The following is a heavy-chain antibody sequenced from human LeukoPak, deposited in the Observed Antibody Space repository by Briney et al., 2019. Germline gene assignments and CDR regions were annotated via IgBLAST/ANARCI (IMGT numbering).Heavy chain of an antibody. CDR3: ARRRSVGGSLWFDP. Sequence: PSETLSLTCTVSGGSVTTYYWSWIRQPPGKGLEWIGSIYVNGTTRYYPSLKSRVTLSVDTSKHQFALELTSVPAADTSVYYCARRRSVGGSLWFDPWGQGTQVTVSS. J-gene: IGHJ5*02. CDR1: GGSVTTYY. V-gene: IGHV4-4*09. CDR2: IYVNGTT. D-gene: IGHD3-16*01.